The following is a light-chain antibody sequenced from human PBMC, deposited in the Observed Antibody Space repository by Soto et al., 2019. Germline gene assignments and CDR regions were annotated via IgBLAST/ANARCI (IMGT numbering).Light chain of an antibody. CDR2: GAS. V-gene: IGKV3-15*01. CDR3: QQYIKWPIT. CDR1: RRVSSY. Sequence: ETVLTQSPATLSLSPGDRATLSCRASRRVSSYLAWYQQKAGQAPRLLIYGASTRATGIPARFSGSGSGTEFTLTVSSLQSEDFAVYYCQQYIKWPITFGQGTRLEIK. J-gene: IGKJ5*01.